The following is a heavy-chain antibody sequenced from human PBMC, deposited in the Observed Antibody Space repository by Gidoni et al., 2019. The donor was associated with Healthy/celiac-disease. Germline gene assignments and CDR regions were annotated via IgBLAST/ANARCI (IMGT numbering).Heavy chain of an antibody. Sequence: TCAVYGGSFSGYYWSWIRQPPGKGLEWIGEINHSGSTNYNPSLKSRVTISVDTSKNQFSLKLSSVTAADTAVYYCARGRGYYDSSGYYYWGQGTLVTVSS. CDR3: ARGRGYYDSSGYYY. CDR1: GGSFSGYY. J-gene: IGHJ4*02. V-gene: IGHV4-34*01. CDR2: INHSGST. D-gene: IGHD3-22*01.